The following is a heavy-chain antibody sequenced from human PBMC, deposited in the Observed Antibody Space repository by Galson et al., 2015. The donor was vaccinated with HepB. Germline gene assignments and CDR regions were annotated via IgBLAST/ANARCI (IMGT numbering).Heavy chain of an antibody. D-gene: IGHD2-15*01. V-gene: IGHV3-23*01. J-gene: IGHJ4*02. CDR2: ITASGRGS. Sequence: SLRLSCAASGFSFDDYTMHWIRHAPGQGLECIAAITASGRGSYYADSVKGRFPISRDNSRHPLYLQMSSLRAADPAVHYCAKETSDIAVVSAVVPGYWGQGTLVTVSS. CDR3: AKETSDIAVVSAVVPGY. CDR1: GFSFDDYT.